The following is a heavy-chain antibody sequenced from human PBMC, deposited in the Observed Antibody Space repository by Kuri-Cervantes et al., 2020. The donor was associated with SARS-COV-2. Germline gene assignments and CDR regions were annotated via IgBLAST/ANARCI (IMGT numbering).Heavy chain of an antibody. Sequence: SETLSLTCAVYGGSFSGYCWTWIRQPPGKGLEWIGEINDSGSTNYNPSLKSRVTISVDTSKNQFSLKLSSVTAADTAVYYCARALPWDLRGNDAFDIWGQGTMVTVSS. CDR2: INDSGST. D-gene: IGHD1-26*01. V-gene: IGHV4-34*01. J-gene: IGHJ3*02. CDR3: ARALPWDLRGNDAFDI. CDR1: GGSFSGYC.